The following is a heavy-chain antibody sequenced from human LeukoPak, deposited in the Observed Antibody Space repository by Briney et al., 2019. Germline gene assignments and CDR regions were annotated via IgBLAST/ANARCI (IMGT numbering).Heavy chain of an antibody. CDR1: GGSISSYY. Sequence: SETLSLTCTVSGGSISSYYWSWIRQPPGKGLEWIGYIYYSGSTNYNPSLKSRVTISVDTSKNQFSLKLSSVTAADTAVYYCARLGYDSSGYRFDYWGQGTLVTVSS. CDR3: ARLGYDSSGYRFDY. J-gene: IGHJ4*02. V-gene: IGHV4-59*08. D-gene: IGHD3-22*01. CDR2: IYYSGST.